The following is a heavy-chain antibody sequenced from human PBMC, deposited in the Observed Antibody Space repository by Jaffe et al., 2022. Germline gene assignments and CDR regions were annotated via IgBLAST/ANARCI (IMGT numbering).Heavy chain of an antibody. CDR1: GGSISSSSYY. J-gene: IGHJ3*02. CDR2: IYYSGST. Sequence: QLQLQESGPGLVKPSETLSLTCTVSGGSISSSSYYWGWIRQPPGKGLEWIGSIYYSGSTYYNPSLKSRVTISVDTSKNQFSLKLSSVTAADTAVYYCARGVITFGGVIVIPYNDAFDIWGQGTMVTVSS. D-gene: IGHD3-16*02. V-gene: IGHV4-39*01. CDR3: ARGVITFGGVIVIPYNDAFDI.